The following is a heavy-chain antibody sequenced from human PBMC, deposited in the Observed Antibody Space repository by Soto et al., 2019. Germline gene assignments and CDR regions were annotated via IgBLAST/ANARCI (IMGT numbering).Heavy chain of an antibody. V-gene: IGHV1-18*01. CDR2: ISAYNGNT. CDR3: VRAGTLIDY. D-gene: IGHD3-10*01. CDR1: GYTFTNFG. Sequence: QVQLVQSGAEVKKPGASVKVSCKASGYTFTNFGISWVRQAPGQGLEWMGWISAYNGNTNYAQNFQGRVTMTTDTSTSKAYMELRRLRSTDTSVYSCVRAGTLIDYWGQGTLVTVSS. J-gene: IGHJ4*02.